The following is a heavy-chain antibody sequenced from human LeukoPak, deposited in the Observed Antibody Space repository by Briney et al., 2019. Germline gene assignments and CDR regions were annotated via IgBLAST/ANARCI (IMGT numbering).Heavy chain of an antibody. D-gene: IGHD2-8*01. CDR1: GGSISSYY. CDR2: IFHSGST. Sequence: SETLSLTCTVSGGSISSYYWGWIRQPPGKGLEWIGSIFHSGSTYYNPSLKSRVIISVDTSKNQFSLKLSSVTAADTALYYCARHDAVSFDYWGQGTLVTVSS. J-gene: IGHJ4*02. V-gene: IGHV4-39*01. CDR3: ARHDAVSFDY.